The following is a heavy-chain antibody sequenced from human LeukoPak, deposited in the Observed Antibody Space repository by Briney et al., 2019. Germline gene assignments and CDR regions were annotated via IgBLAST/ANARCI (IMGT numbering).Heavy chain of an antibody. J-gene: IGHJ4*02. D-gene: IGHD3-22*01. CDR3: ARARYYDSSDLTD. CDR1: GYTFTSYY. CDR2: INHSGGTT. Sequence: GASVKVSCKASGYTFTSYYMHWVRQAPGKGLEGMGIINHSGGTTNYAQKFQGSLTTTRDTSTSTVYMELSSLRSEDTAVYYCARARYYDSSDLTDWGQGTLVTVSS. V-gene: IGHV1-46*01.